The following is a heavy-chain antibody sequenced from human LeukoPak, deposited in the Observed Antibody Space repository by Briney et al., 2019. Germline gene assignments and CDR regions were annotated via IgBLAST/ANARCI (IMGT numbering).Heavy chain of an antibody. J-gene: IGHJ3*02. CDR1: GFTFSSYS. CDR3: ARDAAVEDAFDI. V-gene: IGHV3-21*01. D-gene: IGHD6-19*01. CDR2: ISSSSSYI. Sequence: GGSLRLSCAASGFTFSSYSMNWVRQAPGKGLEWVSSISSSSSYIYYADSVKGRFTISRDNAKNSLYLQMNGLRAEDTAVYYCARDAAVEDAFDIRGQGTMVTVSS.